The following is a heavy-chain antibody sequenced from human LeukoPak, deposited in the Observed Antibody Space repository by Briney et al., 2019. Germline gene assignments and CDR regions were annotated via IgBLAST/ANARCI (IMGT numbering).Heavy chain of an antibody. CDR2: IYYSGST. CDR3: ARDNSSGWYGY. D-gene: IGHD6-19*01. Sequence: PSETLSLTCTVSGGSISSYYWSWIRQPPGKGLEWIGYIYYSGSTNYNPSLKSRVTISVGTSKNQFSLKLSSVTAADTAVYYCARDNSSGWYGYWGQGTLVTVSS. CDR1: GGSISSYY. J-gene: IGHJ4*02. V-gene: IGHV4-59*01.